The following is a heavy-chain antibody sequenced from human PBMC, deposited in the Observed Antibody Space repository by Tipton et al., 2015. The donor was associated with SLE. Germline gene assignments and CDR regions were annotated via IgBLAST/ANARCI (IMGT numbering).Heavy chain of an antibody. D-gene: IGHD6-13*01. CDR1: GYSISSGYY. CDR3: ARLWQQLAN. J-gene: IGHJ4*02. CDR2: IYYSGST. Sequence: TLSLTCAVSGYSISSGYYWGWIRQPPGKGLEWIGSIYYSGSTYYIPSLKSRVTISIDTSKNQFSLRLSSVTAADTAVYYCARLWQQLANWGQGTLVTVSS. V-gene: IGHV4-38-2*01.